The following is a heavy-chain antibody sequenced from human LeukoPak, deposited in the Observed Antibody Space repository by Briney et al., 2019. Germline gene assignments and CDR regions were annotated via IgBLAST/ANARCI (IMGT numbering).Heavy chain of an antibody. CDR3: MGGRGWLPEN. J-gene: IGHJ4*02. D-gene: IGHD3-22*01. V-gene: IGHV3-7*01. CDR1: GFTFSSYW. CDR2: IKQDGTET. Sequence: GGSLRVSCAASGFTFSSYWMNWVRQAPGKGLEWVAIIKQDGTETFYVDSVKGRFTISRDNVKSSLYLQMNSLRIEDAAVYYCMGGRGWLPENWGQGTLVTVSS.